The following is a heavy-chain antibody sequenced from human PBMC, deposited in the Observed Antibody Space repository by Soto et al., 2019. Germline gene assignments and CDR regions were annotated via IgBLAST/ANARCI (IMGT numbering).Heavy chain of an antibody. Sequence: EVQLVESGGGLVQPGGSLRLSCAASGFTFSSYEMNWVRQAPGKGLEWVSYISSSGSTIYYADSVKGRFTISRDNAKNSLYLQMNSLRAEDTAVYYCARDSVIVATMDRFRVYSYYYGMDVWGQGTTVTVSS. CDR3: ARDSVIVATMDRFRVYSYYYGMDV. CDR1: GFTFSSYE. J-gene: IGHJ6*02. V-gene: IGHV3-48*03. CDR2: ISSSGSTI. D-gene: IGHD5-12*01.